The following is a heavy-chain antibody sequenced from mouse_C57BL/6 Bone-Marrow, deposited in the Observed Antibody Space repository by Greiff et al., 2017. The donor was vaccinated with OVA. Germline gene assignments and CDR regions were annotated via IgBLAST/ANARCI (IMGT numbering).Heavy chain of an antibody. CDR2: ISYSGST. V-gene: IGHV3-8*01. CDR3: ARLGHYYGSSYGGYAMDY. D-gene: IGHD1-1*01. Sequence: EVMLVESGPGLAKPSQTLSLTCSVTGYSITSDYWNWIRKFPGNKLEYMGYISYSGSTYYNPSLKSRISITRDTSKNQYYLQLNSVTTEDTATYYCARLGHYYGSSYGGYAMDYWGQGTSVTVSS. J-gene: IGHJ4*01. CDR1: GYSITSDY.